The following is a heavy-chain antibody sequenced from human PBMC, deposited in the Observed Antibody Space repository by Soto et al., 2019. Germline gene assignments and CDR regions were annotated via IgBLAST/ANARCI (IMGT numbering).Heavy chain of an antibody. Sequence: QVQLVESGGGVVQPGRSLRLSCAASGFTFSSYAMHWVRQAPGKGLEWVAVISYDGSNKYYADSVKGRFTISRDNPKNTLYLQMNSLRAEDTAVYYCARGEYYYDSSGYYGYWGQGTLVTVSS. CDR1: GFTFSSYA. D-gene: IGHD3-22*01. CDR3: ARGEYYYDSSGYYGY. CDR2: ISYDGSNK. J-gene: IGHJ4*02. V-gene: IGHV3-30-3*01.